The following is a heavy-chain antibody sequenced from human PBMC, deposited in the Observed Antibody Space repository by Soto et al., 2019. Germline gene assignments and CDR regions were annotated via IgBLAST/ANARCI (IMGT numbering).Heavy chain of an antibody. CDR3: ARQGLDYDYIWGSYGPLPAHQRYYYYMDV. CDR2: IYYSGST. Sequence: SETLSLTCTVSGGSISSSSYYWGWIRQPPGKGLEWIGSIYYSGSTYYNPSLKSRVTISVETSKNQFSLKLSSVTAADTAVYYCARQGLDYDYIWGSYGPLPAHQRYYYYMDVWGKGTTVTVSS. J-gene: IGHJ6*03. CDR1: GGSISSSSYY. D-gene: IGHD3-16*01. V-gene: IGHV4-39*01.